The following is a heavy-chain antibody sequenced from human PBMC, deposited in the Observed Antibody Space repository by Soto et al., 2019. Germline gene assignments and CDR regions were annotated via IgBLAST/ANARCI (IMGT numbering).Heavy chain of an antibody. D-gene: IGHD3-10*01. CDR1: GGSISSYY. Sequence: KPSETLSLTCTVSGGSISSYYWSWIGEPPGKGLEWIGYIYYSGSTNYNPSLKSRVTISVDTSKNQLSLKLSSVTAADTAVYYCARSPVPYYYGSGVYGGWFDPWGQGTLVTVSS. J-gene: IGHJ5*02. V-gene: IGHV4-59*01. CDR2: IYYSGST. CDR3: ARSPVPYYYGSGVYGGWFDP.